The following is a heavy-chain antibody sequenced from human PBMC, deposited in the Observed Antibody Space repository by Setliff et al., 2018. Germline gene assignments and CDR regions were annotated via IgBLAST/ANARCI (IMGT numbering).Heavy chain of an antibody. J-gene: IGHJ4*02. CDR2: IKQDGSEK. D-gene: IGHD3-16*01. V-gene: IGHV3-7*01. CDR3: ARDGGEY. CDR1: GLTFSSYW. Sequence: GSLRLSCVASGLTFSSYWMSWVRQAPGKGLEWVANIKQDGSEKYYVDSVKGRFTISRDNAKNSLYLQMNSLRAEDTAVYYCARDGGEYWGQGTLVTVSS.